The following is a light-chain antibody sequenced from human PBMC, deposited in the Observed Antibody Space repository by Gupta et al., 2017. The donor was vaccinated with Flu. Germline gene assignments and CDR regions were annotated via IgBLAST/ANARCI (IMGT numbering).Light chain of an antibody. Sequence: EIVLTQSPATLSLSPGERATLSCRASQSVSSYLAWYQQQPGQAPRLLIYDASNRATGIPARFSGSGSVTDCTLTISSLEPEDFAVYYCQQRSNWPLTFGPGTKVDIK. CDR2: DAS. V-gene: IGKV3-11*01. CDR1: QSVSSY. J-gene: IGKJ3*01. CDR3: QQRSNWPLT.